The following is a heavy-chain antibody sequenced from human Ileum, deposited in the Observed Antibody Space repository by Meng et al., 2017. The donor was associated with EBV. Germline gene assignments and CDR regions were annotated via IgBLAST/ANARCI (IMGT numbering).Heavy chain of an antibody. CDR2: LIAVFDKT. J-gene: IGHJ4*02. Sequence: QVQLVQSGAEVKXPXASVKVACKTSGGSFSTHTFSWVRQAPGQGLEWMGGLIAVFDKTKAAPRFQDRVTFTADESTSTAYMELSSLTFDDTAVYFCARGRRNEPLFDYWGQGTLVTVAS. D-gene: IGHD1-14*01. V-gene: IGHV1-69*13. CDR1: GGSFSTHT. CDR3: ARGRRNEPLFDY.